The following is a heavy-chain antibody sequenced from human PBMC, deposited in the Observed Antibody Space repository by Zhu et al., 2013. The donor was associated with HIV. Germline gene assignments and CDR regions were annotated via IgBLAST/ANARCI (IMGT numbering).Heavy chain of an antibody. J-gene: IGHJ5*02. Sequence: PRASMKVVPARRSGYIFTSYGISWVRQAPGQGLEWMGWISAYNGNTNYAQKLQGRVTMTTDTSTSTAYMELRSLRSDDTAVYYCARDGHYDFWSGYYRNWFDPWGQGTLVTASS. D-gene: IGHD3-3*01. CDR1: GYIFTSYG. V-gene: IGHV1-18*01. CDR3: ARDGHYDFWSGYYRNWFDP. CDR2: ISAYNGNT.